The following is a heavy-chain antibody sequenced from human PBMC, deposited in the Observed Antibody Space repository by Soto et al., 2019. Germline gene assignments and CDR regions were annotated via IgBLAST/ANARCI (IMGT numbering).Heavy chain of an antibody. CDR3: ASIFGVLVPAAMPAHYYYGMDV. D-gene: IGHD2-2*01. V-gene: IGHV1-69*13. Sequence: SVKVSCKASGGTFSSYGISWARQAPGQGLEWMGGIIPIFGTADYAQKFQGRVTITADESTSTAYMELSSLRSEDTAVYYCASIFGVLVPAAMPAHYYYGMDVWGQGTTVTVSS. CDR1: GGTFSSYG. CDR2: IIPIFGTA. J-gene: IGHJ6*02.